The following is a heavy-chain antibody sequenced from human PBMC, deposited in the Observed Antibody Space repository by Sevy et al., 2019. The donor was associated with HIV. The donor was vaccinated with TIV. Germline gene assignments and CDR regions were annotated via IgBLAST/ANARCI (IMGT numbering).Heavy chain of an antibody. Sequence: GGSLRLSCAASGFTFSSYAMSWVRQAPGKGLEWVSTISGSGDSTYYADSVKGRFTIARDNFKNTLYLQMNSLRAEDTAVYYCAILGTYYYDGSGYYYQVPSDYWGQGTLVTVSS. D-gene: IGHD3-22*01. CDR2: ISGSGDST. CDR1: GFTFSSYA. V-gene: IGHV3-23*01. J-gene: IGHJ4*02. CDR3: AILGTYYYDGSGYYYQVPSDY.